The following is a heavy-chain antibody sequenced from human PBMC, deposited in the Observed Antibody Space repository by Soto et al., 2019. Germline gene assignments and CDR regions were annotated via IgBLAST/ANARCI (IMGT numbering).Heavy chain of an antibody. J-gene: IGHJ6*02. CDR1: GGSISSGGYY. V-gene: IGHV4-31*03. CDR2: IYYSGST. D-gene: IGHD3-10*01. Sequence: PSETLSLTCTVSGGSISSGGYYWSWIRQHPGKGLEWIGYIYYSGSTYYNPSLKSRVTISVDTSKNQFSLKLSSVTAADTAVYYCARGRDYFGSGNTHPYGMDFWGPGPTVTVSS. CDR3: ARGRDYFGSGNTHPYGMDF.